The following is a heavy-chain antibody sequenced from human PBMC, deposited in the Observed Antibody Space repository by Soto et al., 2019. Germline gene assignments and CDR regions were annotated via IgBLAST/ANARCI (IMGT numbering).Heavy chain of an antibody. CDR1: GGSISSSSYY. V-gene: IGHV4-39*01. D-gene: IGHD3-3*01. Sequence: PSETLSLTCTVSGGSISSSSYYWGWIRQPPGKGLEWIGSIYYSGSTYYNPSLKSRVTISVDTSKNQFSLKLSSVTAADTAVYYCESQDFWSGYSLDYWGQGTLVTVSS. J-gene: IGHJ4*02. CDR2: IYYSGST. CDR3: ESQDFWSGYSLDY.